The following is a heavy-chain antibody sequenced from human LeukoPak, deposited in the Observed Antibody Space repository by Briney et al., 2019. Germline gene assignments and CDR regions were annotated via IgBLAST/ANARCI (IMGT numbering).Heavy chain of an antibody. D-gene: IGHD3-22*01. V-gene: IGHV4-4*07. Sequence: PSETLPLTCTVSGGSISSYYWSWIRQPAGRGLEWIGRIYTSGSTNYNPSLKSRVTMSVDTSKNQFSLRLSSVTAADTAVYYCARGTKYDSSGYFSFNYWGQGTLVTVSS. J-gene: IGHJ4*02. CDR3: ARGTKYDSSGYFSFNY. CDR1: GGSISSYY. CDR2: IYTSGST.